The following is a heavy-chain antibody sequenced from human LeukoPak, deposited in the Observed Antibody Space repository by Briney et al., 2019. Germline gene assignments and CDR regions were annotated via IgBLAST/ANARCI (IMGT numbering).Heavy chain of an antibody. Sequence: PGGSLRLSCVGSGFTFSSYSMNWVRQAPGKGLEWVSSISLSSSFIYYADSVKGRFTISRDNSKNTLYLQMNSLRAEDTAVYYCAKAYCGGDCYFDYWGQGTLVTVSS. CDR2: ISLSSSFI. CDR1: GFTFSSYS. CDR3: AKAYCGGDCYFDY. V-gene: IGHV3-21*01. D-gene: IGHD2-21*02. J-gene: IGHJ4*02.